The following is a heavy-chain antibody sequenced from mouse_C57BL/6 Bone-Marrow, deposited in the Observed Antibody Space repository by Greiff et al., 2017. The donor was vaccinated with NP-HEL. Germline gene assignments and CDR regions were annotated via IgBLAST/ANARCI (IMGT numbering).Heavy chain of an antibody. D-gene: IGHD2-3*01. CDR1: GFSLSTSGMG. V-gene: IGHV8-12*01. Sequence: QVTLKESGPGILQSSQTLSLTCSFSGFSLSTSGMGVSWIRQPSGKGLEWLVHIYWDADKRYNPSMKSRLTISKDSSRNQVFFKITSVVTADTATYYCARIYDGYLYAMDYWGQGTSVTVSS. J-gene: IGHJ4*01. CDR2: IYWDADK. CDR3: ARIYDGYLYAMDY.